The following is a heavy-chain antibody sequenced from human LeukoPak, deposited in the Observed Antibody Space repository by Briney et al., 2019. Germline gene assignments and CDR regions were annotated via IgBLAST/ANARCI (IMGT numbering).Heavy chain of an antibody. V-gene: IGHV1-8*01. D-gene: IGHD3-22*01. CDR2: MNPNSGNT. Sequence: ASVKVSCKASGYTFSNYDINWVRQATGQGLEWMGWMNPNSGNTGYAQKFQGRVTMTRNTSISTAYMELSSLRSEDTAVYYCAREITIITTTHSRDYWGQGTLVTVSS. CDR1: GYTFSNYD. J-gene: IGHJ4*02. CDR3: AREITIITTTHSRDY.